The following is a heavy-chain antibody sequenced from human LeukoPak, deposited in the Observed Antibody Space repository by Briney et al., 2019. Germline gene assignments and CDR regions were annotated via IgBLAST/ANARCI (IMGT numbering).Heavy chain of an antibody. J-gene: IGHJ4*02. CDR2: ISGSGDST. V-gene: IGHV3-23*01. D-gene: IGHD3-3*01. CDR1: GLTFSSSA. CDR3: ARSDDFWSGLDY. Sequence: GGSLRLSCAASGLTFSSSAMSWVRQAPGKGLQWVSAISGSGDSTYYADSVKGRFTISRDNSKNTLYLQMNSLRAEDTAVYYCARSDDFWSGLDYWGQGTLVTVSS.